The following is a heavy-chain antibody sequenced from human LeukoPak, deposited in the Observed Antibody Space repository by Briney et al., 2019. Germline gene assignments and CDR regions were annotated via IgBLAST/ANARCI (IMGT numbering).Heavy chain of an antibody. Sequence: TGGSLRLSCAASGFTFSSYAMSWVRQAPGKGLEWVSAISGSGGSTYYADSVKGRFTISRDNSKNTLYLQMNSLRAEDTAVYYCAKETLDYSNVGSYFDYWGQGTLVTVSS. J-gene: IGHJ4*02. D-gene: IGHD4-11*01. CDR1: GFTFSSYA. CDR3: AKETLDYSNVGSYFDY. V-gene: IGHV3-23*01. CDR2: ISGSGGST.